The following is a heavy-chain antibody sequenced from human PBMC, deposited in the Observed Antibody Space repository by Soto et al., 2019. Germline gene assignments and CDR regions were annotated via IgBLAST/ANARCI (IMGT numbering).Heavy chain of an antibody. CDR3: ARARITIFGVVDGFDY. D-gene: IGHD3-3*01. V-gene: IGHV4-39*07. CDR1: GGSISSSSYY. J-gene: IGHJ4*02. CDR2: IYYSGST. Sequence: SETLSLTCTVSGGSISSSSYYWGWIRQPPGKGLEWIGSIYYSGSTYYNPSLKSRVTISVDTSKNQFSLKLSSVTAADTAVYYCARARITIFGVVDGFDYWGQGTLVTVSS.